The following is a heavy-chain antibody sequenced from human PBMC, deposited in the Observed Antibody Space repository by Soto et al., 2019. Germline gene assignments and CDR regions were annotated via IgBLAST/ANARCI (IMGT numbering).Heavy chain of an antibody. Sequence: VQLVESGGGLVKPGGSLRLSCAASGFTFSDYSMTWVRQAPGKGLEWVSYISSTGTTIYNADSVKGRFTISRDNAQNSLYLQMNSLRAEDTAMYYCARGGSFYYGMDVWGQGTTVTVSS. J-gene: IGHJ6*02. CDR3: ARGGSFYYGMDV. V-gene: IGHV3-11*01. CDR2: ISSTGTTI. CDR1: GFTFSDYS. D-gene: IGHD1-26*01.